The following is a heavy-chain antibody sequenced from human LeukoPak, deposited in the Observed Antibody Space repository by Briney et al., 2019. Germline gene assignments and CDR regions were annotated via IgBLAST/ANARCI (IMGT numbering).Heavy chain of an antibody. CDR3: ARQTTTTADAFDI. CDR1: GGSISSYF. J-gene: IGHJ3*02. Sequence: SETLSLTCTVSGGSISSYFWSWIRQPPGKGLECIGYISYSGTTNYNPSLKSRVTLSVDTSKNHFSLKLRSVTAADTAVYYCARQTTTTADAFDIWGQGTMVTVSS. V-gene: IGHV4-59*08. CDR2: ISYSGTT. D-gene: IGHD4-17*01.